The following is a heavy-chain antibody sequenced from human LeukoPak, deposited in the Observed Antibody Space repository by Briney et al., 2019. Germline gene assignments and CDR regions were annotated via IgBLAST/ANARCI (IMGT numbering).Heavy chain of an antibody. CDR3: ARVKGYYYDSSGYYYFDY. Sequence: ASVKVSCKASGYTFTSYGIRWVRQAPGHGLEWMGWISTSTGNPTYAQGFTGRFVFSLDASVSTAYLQISSLKAEDTAVYYCARVKGYYYDSSGYYYFDYWGQGTLVTVSS. V-gene: IGHV7-4-1*02. D-gene: IGHD3-22*01. CDR2: ISTSTGNP. J-gene: IGHJ4*02. CDR1: GYTFTSYG.